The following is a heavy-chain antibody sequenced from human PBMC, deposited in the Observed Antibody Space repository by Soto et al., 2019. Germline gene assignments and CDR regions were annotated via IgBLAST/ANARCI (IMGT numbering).Heavy chain of an antibody. CDR3: ASVDTMVRGVRIDP. D-gene: IGHD3-10*01. CDR1: GYTFPSYG. Sequence: ASVKVSCQASGYTFPSYGISWLRQAPGQGLEWMGWISAYNGNTNYAQKLQGRVTMTTDTSTSTAYMELRSLRSDDTAVYYCASVDTMVRGVRIDPWGQGTLVTVSS. CDR2: ISAYNGNT. J-gene: IGHJ5*02. V-gene: IGHV1-18*01.